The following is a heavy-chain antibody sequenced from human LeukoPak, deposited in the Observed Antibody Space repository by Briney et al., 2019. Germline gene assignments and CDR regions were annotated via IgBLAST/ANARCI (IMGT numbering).Heavy chain of an antibody. CDR3: ARGGADRTYYFDY. J-gene: IGHJ4*02. V-gene: IGHV1-46*01. CDR2: INPSDDST. CDR1: GYIFTNYF. Sequence: ASVKVSCKASGYIFTNYFMHWVRQAPGQGLEWMGIINPSDDSTSDAQKFQGRVTMTRDTSTSTVYMELSSLRSEDTAVYYCARGGADRTYYFDYWGQGTQVTVSS. D-gene: IGHD6-6*01.